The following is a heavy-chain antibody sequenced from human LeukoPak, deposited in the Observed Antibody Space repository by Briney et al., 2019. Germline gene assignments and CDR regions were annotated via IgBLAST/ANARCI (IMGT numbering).Heavy chain of an antibody. V-gene: IGHV1-18*01. D-gene: IGHD3-22*01. Sequence: GASVKVSCKASGYTFTSYGISWVRRAPGQGLEWMGWISAYNGNTNYAQKLQGRVTMTTDTSTSTAYMELRSLRSDDTAVYYCARAGWGYYDSSGYPHYYYYYMDVWGKGTTVTVSS. CDR3: ARAGWGYYDSSGYPHYYYYYMDV. J-gene: IGHJ6*03. CDR2: ISAYNGNT. CDR1: GYTFTSYG.